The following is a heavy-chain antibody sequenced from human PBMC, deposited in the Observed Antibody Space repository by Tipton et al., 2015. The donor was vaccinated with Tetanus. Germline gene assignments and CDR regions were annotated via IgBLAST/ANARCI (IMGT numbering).Heavy chain of an antibody. J-gene: IGHJ6*03. CDR3: ARHFNSYSSYMDV. Sequence: TLSLTCTVSGVSISSGDYCWSWIRQPPGKGLEWIGYIYYSGNSYYNPSLKSRVTISTDTSKNQFSLELTSVTAADTAVYYCARHFNSYSSYMDVWGKGTTVTVSS. CDR1: GVSISSGDYC. D-gene: IGHD3-3*02. CDR2: IYYSGNS. V-gene: IGHV4-30-4*08.